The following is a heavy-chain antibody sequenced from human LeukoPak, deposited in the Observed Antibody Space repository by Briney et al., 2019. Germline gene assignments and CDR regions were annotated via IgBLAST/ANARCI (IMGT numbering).Heavy chain of an antibody. CDR3: AKGGNYYGSGSSDY. Sequence: GGSLRLSCAASGFTFSSYAMNWVRQAPGKGLEWVSVISGSGGSTYYADSVKGRFTISRDNSKNTLYLQMNSLRAEDTAVYYCAKGGNYYGSGSSDYWGQGTLVTVSS. CDR2: ISGSGGST. V-gene: IGHV3-23*01. D-gene: IGHD3-10*01. J-gene: IGHJ4*02. CDR1: GFTFSSYA.